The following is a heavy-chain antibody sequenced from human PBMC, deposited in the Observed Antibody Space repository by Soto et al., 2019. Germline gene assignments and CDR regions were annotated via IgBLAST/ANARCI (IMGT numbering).Heavy chain of an antibody. V-gene: IGHV1-18*01. D-gene: IGHD3-10*01. J-gene: IGHJ4*02. CDR3: AREVTPFDS. Sequence: QVQLVQSGAEVKKPGASVKVSCKASGYTFTSYGISWVRQAPGQGLEWMGWISAYNGNTKYAQKLQGRVTMTTDPSTRRAYMEPRSLRSDDTAVYSCAREVTPFDSWGQGTLVTVSS. CDR1: GYTFTSYG. CDR2: ISAYNGNT.